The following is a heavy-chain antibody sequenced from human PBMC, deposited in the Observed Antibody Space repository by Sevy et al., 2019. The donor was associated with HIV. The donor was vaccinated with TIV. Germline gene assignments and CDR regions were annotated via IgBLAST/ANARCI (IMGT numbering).Heavy chain of an antibody. Sequence: GGSLRLSCAASGFSFNTFGMNWVRQAPWKGLEWVSAINFSGGSTYYGDSVKGRFTISRDDSKSTLYLQMNSLRVEDAAIYYCAKASVPPYYDSTGYSYFDHWGQGALVTVSS. D-gene: IGHD3-22*01. V-gene: IGHV3-23*01. CDR3: AKASVPPYYDSTGYSYFDH. CDR2: INFSGGST. CDR1: GFSFNTFG. J-gene: IGHJ4*02.